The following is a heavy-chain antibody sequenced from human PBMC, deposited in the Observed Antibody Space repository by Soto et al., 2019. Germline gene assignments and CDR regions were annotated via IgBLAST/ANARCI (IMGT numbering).Heavy chain of an antibody. CDR2: ISSSSSYI. J-gene: IGHJ4*02. CDR1: GFTFSSYI. D-gene: IGHD3-9*01. CDR3: AREGTYYDILTGYSPQNFDY. Sequence: GSLRLSCAASGFTFSSYIMNWVRQAPGKGLEWVSSISSSSSYIYYADSVKGRFTISRDNAKNSLYLQMNSLRAEDTAVYYCAREGTYYDILTGYSPQNFDYWGQGTLVTVSS. V-gene: IGHV3-21*01.